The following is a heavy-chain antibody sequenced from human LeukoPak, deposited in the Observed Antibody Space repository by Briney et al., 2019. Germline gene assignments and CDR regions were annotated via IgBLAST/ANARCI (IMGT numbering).Heavy chain of an antibody. Sequence: SESLSLTCTVSGCSISSSSYYWGWIRQPPGKGLEWIGSIYYSGSTYYNPSLKSRVTISVDTSKNQFPLKLRSVTAAATAVYYCARQEVSTLLDYWGQGILVTVSS. CDR1: GCSISSSSYY. CDR3: ARQEVSTLLDY. J-gene: IGHJ4*02. D-gene: IGHD2/OR15-2a*01. V-gene: IGHV4-39*01. CDR2: IYYSGST.